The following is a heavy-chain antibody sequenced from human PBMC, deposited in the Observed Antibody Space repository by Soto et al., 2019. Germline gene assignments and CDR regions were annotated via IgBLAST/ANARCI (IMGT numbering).Heavy chain of an antibody. CDR1: GFTFSSYW. CDR2: INSDGSST. D-gene: IGHD3-22*01. CDR3: ARNYDSSGYFDY. Sequence: GGSLRLSCAASGFTFSSYWMHWVRQAPGKGLVWVSRINSDGSSTSYADSVKGRFTISRDNSKNTLYLQMNSLRAEDTAVYYCARNYDSSGYFDYWGQGTLVTVSS. V-gene: IGHV3-74*01. J-gene: IGHJ4*02.